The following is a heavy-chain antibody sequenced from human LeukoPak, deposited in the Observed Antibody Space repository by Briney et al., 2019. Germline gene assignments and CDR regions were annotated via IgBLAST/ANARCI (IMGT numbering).Heavy chain of an antibody. CDR2: INQDESQR. Sequence: GWSLRLSCVASGFTFSSEWMNWVRQAPGKGLEWVANINQDESQRYYVDSVKGRFTISRDNAKNSVYLQMNSLRDDGTAVYYCARVGYCSGVGCQGRDWFDPWGQGTLVIVSS. CDR1: GFTFSSEW. J-gene: IGHJ5*02. D-gene: IGHD2-15*01. CDR3: ARVGYCSGVGCQGRDWFDP. V-gene: IGHV3-7*01.